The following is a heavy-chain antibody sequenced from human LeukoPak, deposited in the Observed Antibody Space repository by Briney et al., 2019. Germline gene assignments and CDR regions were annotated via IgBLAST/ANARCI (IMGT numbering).Heavy chain of an antibody. CDR2: MYYSGST. J-gene: IGHJ3*02. D-gene: IGHD3-22*01. Sequence: SETLSLTCTVSGGSISTYYWRWIRQPPGKGLEWIGSMYYSGSTNYKPSLKSRVTISVGTSKNQFSLKLSSVTAADTAVYYCARHAYYYDRSGSYEAFDIWGQGTMVTVSS. CDR3: ARHAYYYDRSGSYEAFDI. V-gene: IGHV4-59*08. CDR1: GGSISTYY.